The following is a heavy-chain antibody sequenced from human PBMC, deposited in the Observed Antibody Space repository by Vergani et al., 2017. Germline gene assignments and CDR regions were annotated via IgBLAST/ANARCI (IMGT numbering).Heavy chain of an antibody. CDR1: GFSLSNARMG. CDR3: ARTPTGYSSSWYIRGNWYFDL. D-gene: IGHD6-13*01. Sequence: QVTLKESGPVLVKPTETLTLTCTVSGFSLSNARMGVSWIRQPPGKALEWLAHIFSNDEKSYSTSLKSRLTISKDTSKSQVVLTMTNMDPVDTATYYCARTPTGYSSSWYIRGNWYFDLWGRGTLVTVSS. CDR2: IFSNDEK. J-gene: IGHJ2*01. V-gene: IGHV2-26*01.